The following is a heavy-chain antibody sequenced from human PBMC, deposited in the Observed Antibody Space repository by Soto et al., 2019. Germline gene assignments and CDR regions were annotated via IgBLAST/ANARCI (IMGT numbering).Heavy chain of an antibody. CDR3: ARPKSGSYYIYYFDY. D-gene: IGHD1-26*01. J-gene: IGHJ4*02. CDR1: GGTFSSYA. CDR2: IVPISGTA. Sequence: QVQLVQSGAEVMKPGSSVKVSCKSSGGTFSSYAISWVRQAPGQGLEWMGGIVPISGTANYAQKFQGRVTITADESTSTAYMELSSLRSEDTAVYYCARPKSGSYYIYYFDYWGQGTLVTVSS. V-gene: IGHV1-69*12.